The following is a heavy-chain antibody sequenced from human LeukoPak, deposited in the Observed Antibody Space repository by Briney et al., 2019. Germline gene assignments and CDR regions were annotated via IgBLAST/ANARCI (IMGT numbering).Heavy chain of an antibody. J-gene: IGHJ4*02. CDR3: ARHADGYNFDY. Sequence: SETLSLTCTVSGGSISSYYWSWIRQPPGKGLEWIGYIYYSGSTNYNPSLKSRVTISVDTSKNQFSLKLSSVTAADTAVYYCARHADGYNFDYWGQGTLVTVSS. D-gene: IGHD5-24*01. V-gene: IGHV4-59*01. CDR1: GGSISSYY. CDR2: IYYSGST.